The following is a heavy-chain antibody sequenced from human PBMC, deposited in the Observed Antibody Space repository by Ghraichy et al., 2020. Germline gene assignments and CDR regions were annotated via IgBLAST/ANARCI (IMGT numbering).Heavy chain of an antibody. J-gene: IGHJ6*02. Sequence: LSLTCVGSGFSISSYGMNWVRQSPGKGLEWVSYITSSGRTIFYADSVRGRFTISRDNAQNLLFLQMKSLRDEDTAVYYCARGSRVVRFYYYDGMDVWGQGTTVTVSS. CDR1: GFSISSYG. D-gene: IGHD4-23*01. V-gene: IGHV3-48*02. CDR3: ARGSRVVRFYYYDGMDV. CDR2: ITSSGRTI.